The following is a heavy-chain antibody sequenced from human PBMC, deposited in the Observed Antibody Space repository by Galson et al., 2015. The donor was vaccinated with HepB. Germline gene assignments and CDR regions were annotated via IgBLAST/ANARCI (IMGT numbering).Heavy chain of an antibody. Sequence: PALVKPTQTLTLTCTFSGFSLSTSGVGVGWIRQPPGKALEWLALIYWDDDKRYSPSLKSGLTITKDTSKNQVVLTMTNMDPVDTATYYCVGSGSYSHFDYWGQGTLVTVSS. CDR2: IYWDDDK. CDR1: GFSLSTSGVG. V-gene: IGHV2-5*02. CDR3: VGSGSYSHFDY. J-gene: IGHJ4*02. D-gene: IGHD3-10*01.